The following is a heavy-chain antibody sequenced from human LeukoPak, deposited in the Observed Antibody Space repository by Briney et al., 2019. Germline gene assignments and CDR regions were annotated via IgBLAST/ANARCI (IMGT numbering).Heavy chain of an antibody. V-gene: IGHV4-30-4*01. CDR3: ARRNTADASIDF. CDR1: GGSISSGDYY. CDR2: VFYSGSN. D-gene: IGHD4-17*01. Sequence: SQTLSLTCTVSGGSISSGDYYWSWNRQPPGKGLEWIGDVFYSGSNNYNPSLKSRLTISLDTSKNQFSLNLRSVTATDTAMYYCARRNTADASIDFWGQGTLVTATS. J-gene: IGHJ4*02.